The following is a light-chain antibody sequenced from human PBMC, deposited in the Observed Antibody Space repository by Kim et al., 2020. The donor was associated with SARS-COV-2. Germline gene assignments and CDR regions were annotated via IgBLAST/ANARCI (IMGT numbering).Light chain of an antibody. J-gene: IGKJ5*01. CDR1: QGVPNC. CDR3: QQRGS. CDR2: EDS. V-gene: IGKV3-11*01. Sequence: PRGSRGSPSCRATQGVPNCLAWYQQKPSQAPRLLIYEDSQRAAGIPARFSGSGSGTDFTLTISRLEPGDSAVYFCQQRGSFGQGTRLEIK.